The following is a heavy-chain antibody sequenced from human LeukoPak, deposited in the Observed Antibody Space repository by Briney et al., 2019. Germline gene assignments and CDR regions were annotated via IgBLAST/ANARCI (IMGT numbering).Heavy chain of an antibody. CDR3: ARDLSPIFGVVKRGAFDI. Sequence: ASVKVSCKVSGYTLTELSMHWVRQAPGKGLEWMGGFDPEVGETIYAQKFQGRVTMTEDTSTDTVYMELSSLRSEDTAVYYCARDLSPIFGVVKRGAFDIWGQGTMVTVSS. J-gene: IGHJ3*02. V-gene: IGHV1-24*01. CDR2: FDPEVGET. D-gene: IGHD3-3*01. CDR1: GYTLTELS.